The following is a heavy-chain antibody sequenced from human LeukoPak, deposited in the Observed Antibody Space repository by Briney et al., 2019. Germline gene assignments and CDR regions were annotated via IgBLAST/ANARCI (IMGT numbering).Heavy chain of an antibody. D-gene: IGHD3-3*01. Sequence: PGGSLRLSCAASGFTFSSYAMHWVRQAPGKGLEWVAVISYDGSNKYYADSVKGRFTISRDNSKNTLYLQMNSLRAEDTAVYYCAKEITIFGDNDYWGQGTLVTVSS. CDR1: GFTFSSYA. J-gene: IGHJ4*02. CDR2: ISYDGSNK. V-gene: IGHV3-30-3*01. CDR3: AKEITIFGDNDY.